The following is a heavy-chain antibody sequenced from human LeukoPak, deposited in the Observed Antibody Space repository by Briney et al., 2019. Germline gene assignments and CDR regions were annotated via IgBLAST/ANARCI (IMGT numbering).Heavy chain of an antibody. CDR2: INHSGST. Sequence: SETLSLTCAVYGGSFSGYYWSWIRQPPGKGLEWIGEINHSGSTNYNPSLKSRVTISVDTSKNQFSLKLSSVTAADTAVYYCARGLGGYYYSADYWGQGTLVTVSS. CDR3: ARGLGGYYYSADY. V-gene: IGHV4-34*01. CDR1: GGSFSGYY. J-gene: IGHJ4*02. D-gene: IGHD3-22*01.